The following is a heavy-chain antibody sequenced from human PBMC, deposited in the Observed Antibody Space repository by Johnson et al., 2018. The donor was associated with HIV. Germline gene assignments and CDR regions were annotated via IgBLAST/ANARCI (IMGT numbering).Heavy chain of an antibody. V-gene: IGHV3-33*08. Sequence: VQLVESGGGVVQPGRSLRLSCAASGFTFSSYGMHWVRQAPGKGLEWVAFIRYDGSNKYYADSVKGRFTISRDNSKNTLYLQMNSLRAEDTALYYCARRSGTWDAFDIWGQGTMVTVSS. CDR1: GFTFSSYG. CDR3: ARRSGTWDAFDI. CDR2: IRYDGSNK. D-gene: IGHD1-26*01. J-gene: IGHJ3*02.